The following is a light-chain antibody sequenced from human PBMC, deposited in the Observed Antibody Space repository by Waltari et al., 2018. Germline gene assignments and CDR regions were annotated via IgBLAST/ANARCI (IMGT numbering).Light chain of an antibody. CDR1: QSLLHNTGYTY. CDR3: MHGLQTPWT. V-gene: IGKV2-28*01. CDR2: MGS. J-gene: IGKJ1*01. Sequence: DIVMTQSLLSLPVTPGESASISCRSRQSLLHNTGYTYLDWYLQKPGQSQQVLIYMGSCRASGVPDRLSGSGAGTDFTLKISRVEAEDVGIYYCMHGLQTPWTFGQGTRVEIK.